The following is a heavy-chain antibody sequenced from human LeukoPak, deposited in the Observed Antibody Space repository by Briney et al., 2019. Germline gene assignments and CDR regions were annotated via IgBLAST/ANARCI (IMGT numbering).Heavy chain of an antibody. D-gene: IGHD3-3*01. V-gene: IGHV1-69*13. J-gene: IGHJ6*02. CDR1: GGTFSSYA. CDR3: ARGSITIFGVAYSMDV. Sequence: ASVKVSCKASGGTFSSYAISWVRQAPGQGLEWMGGIIPIFGTANYAQKFQGRVTITADESTSTAYMELSSLRSEDTAVYYCARGSITIFGVAYSMDVWGQGTTVTVSS. CDR2: IIPIFGTA.